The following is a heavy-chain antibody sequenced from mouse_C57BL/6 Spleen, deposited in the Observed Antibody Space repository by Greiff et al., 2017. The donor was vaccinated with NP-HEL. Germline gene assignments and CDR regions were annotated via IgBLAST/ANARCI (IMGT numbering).Heavy chain of an antibody. CDR1: GYAFSSSW. CDR3: ARSLDSSGYYAMDY. CDR2: IYPGDGDT. V-gene: IGHV1-82*01. J-gene: IGHJ4*01. Sequence: QVQLQQSGPELVKPGASVKISCKASGYAFSSSWMNWVKQRPGKGLEWIGRIYPGDGDTNYNGKFKGKATLTADKSSSTAYMQLSSLTSEDSAVYFCARSLDSSGYYAMDYWGQGTSVTVSS. D-gene: IGHD3-2*02.